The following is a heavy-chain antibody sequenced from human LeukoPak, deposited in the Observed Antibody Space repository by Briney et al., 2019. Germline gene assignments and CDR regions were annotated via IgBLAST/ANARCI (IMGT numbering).Heavy chain of an antibody. J-gene: IGHJ4*02. D-gene: IGHD5-18*01. Sequence: PGGSLRLSCAASGFTFSSYSMNWVRQAPGKGLEWVSSISSSSSYIYYADSVKGRFTISRDNAKNSLYLQMNSPRAEDTAVYYCARGELDTAMVVSYYFDYWGQGTLVTVSS. CDR3: ARGELDTAMVVSYYFDY. V-gene: IGHV3-21*01. CDR1: GFTFSSYS. CDR2: ISSSSSYI.